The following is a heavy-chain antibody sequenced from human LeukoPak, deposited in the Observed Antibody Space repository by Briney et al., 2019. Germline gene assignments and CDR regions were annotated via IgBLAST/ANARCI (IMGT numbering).Heavy chain of an antibody. J-gene: IGHJ4*02. V-gene: IGHV4-39*07. CDR1: GGSIRTGRYQ. CDR3: ARDRWNDVPFDY. Sequence: SETLSLTCNVSGGSIRTGRYQWGWIRQPPGKGLEWIGNIFYRGSTYYNPSLRSRVTISVDTSKNQFSLKLTSVTAADTAVYYCARDRWNDVPFDYWGQGTLVTVSS. D-gene: IGHD1-1*01. CDR2: IFYRGST.